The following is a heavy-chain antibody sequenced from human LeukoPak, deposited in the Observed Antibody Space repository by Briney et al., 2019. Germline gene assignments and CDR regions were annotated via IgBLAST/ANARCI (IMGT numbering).Heavy chain of an antibody. CDR3: ARGSRSFDWLRSYFDF. V-gene: IGHV1-69-2*01. D-gene: IGHD3-9*01. CDR2: VDLEDGHT. CDR1: GYTFDDYY. Sequence: ASVKVSCKASGYTFDDYYIHWVQQAPGKGLEWMGRVDLEDGHTIYAEKFQGRVTITADTSTDTAFMDLSSLTSFDTAVYYCARGSRSFDWLRSYFDFWGQGTLVSVSP. J-gene: IGHJ4*02.